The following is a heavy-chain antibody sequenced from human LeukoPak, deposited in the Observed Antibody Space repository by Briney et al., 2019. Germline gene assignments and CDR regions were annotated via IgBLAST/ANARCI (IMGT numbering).Heavy chain of an antibody. CDR1: GGTFSSYA. V-gene: IGHV1-69*13. CDR2: IIPIFGTA. Sequence: SVKVSCKASGGTFSSYAISWVRQAPGQGLEWMGGIIPIFGTANYAQKFQGRVTITADESTSTAYMELSSLRSGDTAVYNCARNRLELLSSPWWDCWGQGTLVTVSS. J-gene: IGHJ4*02. CDR3: ARNRLELLSSPWWDC. D-gene: IGHD1-7*01.